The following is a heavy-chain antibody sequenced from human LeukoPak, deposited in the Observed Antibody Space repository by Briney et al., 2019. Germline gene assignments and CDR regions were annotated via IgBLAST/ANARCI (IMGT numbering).Heavy chain of an antibody. CDR2: ISFDGSDK. CDR3: ARGKIGYYYGDYDGY. V-gene: IGHV3-30-3*01. CDR1: GFTFSNYA. D-gene: IGHD4-17*01. J-gene: IGHJ4*02. Sequence: PGGSLRLSCAASGFTFSNYAMHWVRQAPGKGLEWVAFISFDGSDKYYADSEKGRFTISRDNSKNTLYLQMNSLRAEDTAVYYCARGKIGYYYGDYDGYWGQGTLATVSS.